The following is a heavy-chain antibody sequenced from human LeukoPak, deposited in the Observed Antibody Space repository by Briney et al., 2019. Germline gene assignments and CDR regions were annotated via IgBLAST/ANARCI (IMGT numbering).Heavy chain of an antibody. Sequence: ASVKVSCKASGGTFSSYAISWVRQAPGQGLEWMGGIIPIFGTANYAQKFQGRVTITADESTSTAYMELSSLRSEDTAVYYCARGLSNSLLELNSGAFDIWGQGTMVTVSS. CDR1: GGTFSSYA. CDR2: IIPIFGTA. J-gene: IGHJ3*02. D-gene: IGHD1-7*01. CDR3: ARGLSNSLLELNSGAFDI. V-gene: IGHV1-69*13.